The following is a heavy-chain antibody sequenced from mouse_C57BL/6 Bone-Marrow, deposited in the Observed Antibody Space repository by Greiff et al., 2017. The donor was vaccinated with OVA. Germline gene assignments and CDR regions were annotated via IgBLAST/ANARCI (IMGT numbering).Heavy chain of an antibody. V-gene: IGHV1-54*01. CDR2: INPGSGGT. Sequence: QVQLKQSGAELVRPGTSVKVSCKASGYAFTNYLIEWVKQRPGQGLEWIGVINPGSGGTNYNEKFKGKATLTADKSSSTAYMELRSLTSEDSAVYFCARGGVVYFDVWGTGTTVTVSS. CDR3: ARGGVVYFDV. D-gene: IGHD1-1*01. CDR1: GYAFTNYL. J-gene: IGHJ1*03.